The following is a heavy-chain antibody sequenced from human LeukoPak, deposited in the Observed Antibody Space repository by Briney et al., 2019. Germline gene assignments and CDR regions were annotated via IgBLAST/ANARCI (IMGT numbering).Heavy chain of an antibody. V-gene: IGHV3-73*01. Sequence: GGSLRLSCVTSGFTFSGSAMHWVRQASGKGLEWIGRVRVKAHNYATVYAASMKGRFTISRDDSKNTAYLQMTSLKPEDTAVYYCAALRPFDYWGQGTLVTVSS. CDR2: VRVKAHNYAT. CDR1: GFTFSGSA. CDR3: AALRPFDY. J-gene: IGHJ4*02. D-gene: IGHD3-16*01.